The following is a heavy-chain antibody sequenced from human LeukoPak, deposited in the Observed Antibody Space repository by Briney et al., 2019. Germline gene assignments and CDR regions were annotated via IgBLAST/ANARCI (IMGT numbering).Heavy chain of an antibody. Sequence: GGSLRLSCAASGFPLSRHWMHWARHTPGRAWVWVSGLKGDGSSTSYADSVKGRFTISRDNAKNSLYLQMNSLRAEDTALYYCAKDKERTVADTYGMDVWGQGTTVTVSS. D-gene: IGHD6-19*01. CDR3: AKDKERTVADTYGMDV. J-gene: IGHJ6*02. V-gene: IGHV3-74*01. CDR1: GFPLSRHW. CDR2: LKGDGSST.